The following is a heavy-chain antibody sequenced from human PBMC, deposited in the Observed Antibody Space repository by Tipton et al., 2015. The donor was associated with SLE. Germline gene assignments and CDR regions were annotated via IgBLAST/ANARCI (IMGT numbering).Heavy chain of an antibody. V-gene: IGHV4-34*01. J-gene: IGHJ4*02. CDR2: INDSGST. CDR1: GGSFSGYY. CDR3: AREQDYYGSGSFPDY. Sequence: TLSLTCAVYGGSFSGYYWSWIRQPPGKGLEWIGEINDSGSTNYNPSLKSRVTISVDTSKNQFSLKLNSVTPEDTAVYYCAREQDYYGSGSFPDYWGQGTLVTVSS. D-gene: IGHD3-10*01.